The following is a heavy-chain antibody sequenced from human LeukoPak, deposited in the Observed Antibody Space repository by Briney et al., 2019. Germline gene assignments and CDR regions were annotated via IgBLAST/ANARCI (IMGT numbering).Heavy chain of an antibody. V-gene: IGHV3-23*01. CDR2: ISGSGGST. D-gene: IGHD6-19*01. J-gene: IGHJ4*02. Sequence: GGSLRLSCAASGFTFSSYAMSWVRQAPGKGLEWVSAISGSGGSTYYADSVKGRFTISRDNSENTLYLQMNSLRAEDTAVYYCAKARYSSGWYYFDYWGQGTLVTISS. CDR1: GFTFSSYA. CDR3: AKARYSSGWYYFDY.